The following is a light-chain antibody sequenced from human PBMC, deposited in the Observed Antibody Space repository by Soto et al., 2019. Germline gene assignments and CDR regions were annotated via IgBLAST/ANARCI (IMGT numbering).Light chain of an antibody. CDR2: SAS. CDR3: QQYITSPPMYT. J-gene: IGKJ2*01. Sequence: ETVLTQSPGTLSLSPGERATLSCRASQSVSSRYLAWYQQKPGQAPRLLIYSASNRATGIPDRFSCSGSGTEFTLTISRLEPEDFAVYYCQQYITSPPMYTFGQGTKLEIK. CDR1: QSVSSRY. V-gene: IGKV3-20*01.